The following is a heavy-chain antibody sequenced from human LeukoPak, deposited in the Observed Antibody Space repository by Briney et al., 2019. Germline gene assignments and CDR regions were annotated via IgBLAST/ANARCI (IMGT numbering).Heavy chain of an antibody. Sequence: SETLSLTCAVYGGSFSGYYWSWIRQPPGKGLEWIGEINHSGSINYNPSLKSRVTISVDTSKNQFSLKLSSVTAADTAVYYCARRQGYYDILTGTKFDYWGQGTLVTVSS. J-gene: IGHJ4*02. CDR1: GGSFSGYY. V-gene: IGHV4-34*01. CDR2: INHSGSI. CDR3: ARRQGYYDILTGTKFDY. D-gene: IGHD3-9*01.